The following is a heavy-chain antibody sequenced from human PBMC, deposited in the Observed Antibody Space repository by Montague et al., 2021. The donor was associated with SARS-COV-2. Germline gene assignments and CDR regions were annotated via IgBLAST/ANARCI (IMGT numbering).Heavy chain of an antibody. CDR3: ARALYCSGDSCYPNWFDP. CDR1: GGSISSYY. CDR2: IYYSGST. D-gene: IGHD2-15*01. J-gene: IGHJ5*02. Sequence: SETLSLTCTVSGGSISSYYWSWIRQPPGKGLEWIGYIYYSGSTNYNPSLKIRVTISVDTSKNQFSLKLSSVTAADTAVYYCARALYCSGDSCYPNWFDPWGQGTLVTVSS. V-gene: IGHV4-59*01.